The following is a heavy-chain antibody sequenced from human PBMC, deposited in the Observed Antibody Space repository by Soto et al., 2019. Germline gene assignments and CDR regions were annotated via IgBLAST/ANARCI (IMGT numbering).Heavy chain of an antibody. D-gene: IGHD1-26*01. Sequence: ESLKISCKGSGYSFTSYWIGWVRQMPGKGLEWMGIIYPGDSDTRYSPSFQGQVTISADKSISTAYLQWSSLKASDTAMYYCARSRQVRYSGSSEFDYWGQGTLVTVSS. J-gene: IGHJ4*02. CDR3: ARSRQVRYSGSSEFDY. CDR2: IYPGDSDT. V-gene: IGHV5-51*01. CDR1: GYSFTSYW.